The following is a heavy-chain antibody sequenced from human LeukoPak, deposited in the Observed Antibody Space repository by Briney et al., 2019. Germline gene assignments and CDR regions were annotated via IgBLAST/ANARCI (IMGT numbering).Heavy chain of an antibody. CDR3: ARGYKDFWSGYYFDY. V-gene: IGHV1-2*02. Sequence: ASVKVSCKASGYTFTGYYMHWVRQAPGQGLEWMGWINPNSGGTNYQGRVTMTRDTSISTAYMELSRLRSDDTAVYYCARGYKDFWSGYYFDYWGQGTLVTVSS. J-gene: IGHJ4*02. CDR1: GYTFTGYY. D-gene: IGHD3-3*02. CDR2: INPNSGGT.